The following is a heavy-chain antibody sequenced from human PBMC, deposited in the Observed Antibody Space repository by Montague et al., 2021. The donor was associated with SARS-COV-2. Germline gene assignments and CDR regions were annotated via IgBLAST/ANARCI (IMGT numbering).Heavy chain of an antibody. CDR3: ARGGGNSADYYNYTMDV. D-gene: IGHD4-23*01. V-gene: IGHV4-61*05. CDR1: GGSISSSSHY. J-gene: IGHJ6*02. Sequence: SETLSLTCTVSGGSISSSSHYWGWIRQPPGKGLESIGYIYHNGSTKYNPSLKSRVTISVDTSKNQFSLKLSSVSVADTAVYYCARGGGNSADYYNYTMDVWGQGTTVTVFS. CDR2: IYHNGST.